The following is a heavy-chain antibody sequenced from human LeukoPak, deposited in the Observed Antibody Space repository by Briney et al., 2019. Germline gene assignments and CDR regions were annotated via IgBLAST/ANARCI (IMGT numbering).Heavy chain of an antibody. CDR3: ARVMPAPYYYYMDV. V-gene: IGHV4-39*07. Sequence: SETLSLTCSVSGDSITGYYWGWIRQPPGKGLEWIGNIYYTGNTYYNSSLKSRVTISVDTSKNQFSLKLSSVTAADTAVYYCARVMPAPYYYYMDVWGKGTTVTVSS. CDR2: IYYTGNT. CDR1: GDSITGYY. D-gene: IGHD2-2*01. J-gene: IGHJ6*03.